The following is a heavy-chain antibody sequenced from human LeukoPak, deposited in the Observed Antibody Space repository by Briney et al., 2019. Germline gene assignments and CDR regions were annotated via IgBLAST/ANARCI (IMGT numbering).Heavy chain of an antibody. CDR1: GGSISSYY. Sequence: PSETLSLTCSVSGGSISSYYWSWIRQPPGKGLEWIGYIYFSGRTNYNPSLKSRISISVDTSKNQFSLKLSSVTAADTAVYYCARDRPRLRGYSYGYYYYMDVWGKGTTVTVSS. D-gene: IGHD5-18*01. CDR3: ARDRPRLRGYSYGYYYYMDV. V-gene: IGHV4-59*12. CDR2: IYFSGRT. J-gene: IGHJ6*03.